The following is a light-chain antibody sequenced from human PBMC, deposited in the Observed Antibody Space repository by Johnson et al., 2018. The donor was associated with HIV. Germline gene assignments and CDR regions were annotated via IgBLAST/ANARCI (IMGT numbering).Light chain of an antibody. CDR2: XNH. V-gene: IGLV1-51*01. J-gene: IGLJ1*01. Sequence: QSVLTQPPSVSAAPGQKVTISCSGSSANIGGNSVSWYQQLPGXXXXLXIXXNHKPPSGIPDRCSGSKSGTSATLSNTALQTGDEADYYCGTWDRCLCAVYVFGPGTKVPVL. CDR1: SANIGGNS. CDR3: GTWDRCLCAVYV.